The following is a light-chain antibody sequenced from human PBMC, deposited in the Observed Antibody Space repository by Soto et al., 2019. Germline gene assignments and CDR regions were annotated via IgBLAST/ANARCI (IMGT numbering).Light chain of an antibody. CDR1: QSLLHSNGYNY. CDR2: LGS. V-gene: IGKV2-28*01. CDR3: MQAIQTPPT. Sequence: IVMTQSPLSLPVTPGEPASISCRSSQSLLHSNGYNYLDWYLQKPGQSPQLLIYLGSNRASGVPYRFSGSGSGTDFTLKISRVEAEDVGVYYCMQAIQTPPTFGQGTKLEIK. J-gene: IGKJ2*01.